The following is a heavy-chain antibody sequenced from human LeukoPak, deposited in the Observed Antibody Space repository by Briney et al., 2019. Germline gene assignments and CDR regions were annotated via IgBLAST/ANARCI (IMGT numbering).Heavy chain of an antibody. J-gene: IGHJ6*03. CDR3: ARGNPSYYYYYYMDV. V-gene: IGHV1-8*01. Sequence: GASVKVSCKASGYTFTSYDINWVRQATGQGLEWMGRMNPNSGNTGYAQKFQGRVTMTRNTSISTAYMELSSLRSEDTAVYYCARGNPSYYYYYYMDVWGKGTTVTVSS. CDR2: MNPNSGNT. CDR1: GYTFTSYD.